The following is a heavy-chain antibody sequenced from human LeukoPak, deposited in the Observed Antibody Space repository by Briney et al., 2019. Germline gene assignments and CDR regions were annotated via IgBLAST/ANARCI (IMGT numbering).Heavy chain of an antibody. CDR1: GGSISSSNW. V-gene: IGHV4-4*02. CDR2: IYHSGST. Sequence: PSGTLSLTCAVSGGSISSSNWWSWVRQPPGKGLEWIGEIYHSGSTNYNPSLKSRVTISVDKSKNQFSLKLSSVTAADTAVYYCASLQSYYYYYMDVWGKGTTVTVSS. CDR3: ASLQSYYYYYMDV. J-gene: IGHJ6*03. D-gene: IGHD3-3*01.